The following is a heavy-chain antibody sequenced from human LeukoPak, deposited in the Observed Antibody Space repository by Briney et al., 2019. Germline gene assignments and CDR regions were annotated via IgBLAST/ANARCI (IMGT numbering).Heavy chain of an antibody. D-gene: IGHD1-26*01. J-gene: IGHJ5*02. CDR2: IYTSGST. Sequence: SETLSLTCTVSGGSISSYYWSWIRQPAGKGLEWIGRIYTSGSTNYNPSLKSRVTMSVDTSKNQFSLKLSSVTAADTAVYYCARVKWTASGSFLFDPWGQGTLVTVSS. V-gene: IGHV4-4*07. CDR3: ARVKWTASGSFLFDP. CDR1: GGSISSYY.